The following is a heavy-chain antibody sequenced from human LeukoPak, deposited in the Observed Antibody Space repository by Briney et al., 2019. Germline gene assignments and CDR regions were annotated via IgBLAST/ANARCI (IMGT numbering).Heavy chain of an antibody. CDR1: GFTFSSYW. CDR2: INSDGSST. D-gene: IGHD3-3*01. CDR3: XXXXXXXDFWSGYLGYYYYYYMDV. V-gene: IGHV3-74*01. J-gene: IGHJ6*03. Sequence: PGGSLRLSCAASGFTFSSYWMHWVRQAPGKGLVWVSRINSDGSSTSYADSVKGRFTISRDNAKNTLYLQMNSLRAEDTAVYYXXXXXXXXDFWSGYLGYYYYYYMDVWGKGTTVTVSS.